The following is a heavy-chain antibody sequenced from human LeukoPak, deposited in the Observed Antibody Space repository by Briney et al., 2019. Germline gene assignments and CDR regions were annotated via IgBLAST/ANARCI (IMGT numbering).Heavy chain of an antibody. Sequence: SETLSLTCSVSGGSISSFYWSWIRQPAGKGLEWIGHIYTSGSTNDNPSLKSRVTMSVDTSKNQFSLKLSSVTAADTAVYYCAREPRSHYYYYYYMDVWGKGTTVTVSS. CDR3: AREPRSHYYYYYYMDV. V-gene: IGHV4-4*07. J-gene: IGHJ6*03. CDR2: IYTSGST. D-gene: IGHD1-14*01. CDR1: GGSISSFY.